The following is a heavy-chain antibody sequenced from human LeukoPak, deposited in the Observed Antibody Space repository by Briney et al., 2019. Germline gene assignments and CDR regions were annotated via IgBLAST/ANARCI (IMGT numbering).Heavy chain of an antibody. Sequence: GESLKISCKGSGYSFTSYWIGWVRQMPGKGLEWMGIIYPGDSDTRYSPSFQGQVTISADKSISTAYLQWSSLKASDTAMYYCVRHSLDDILTGPDEIDYWGQGTLVTVSS. V-gene: IGHV5-51*01. CDR3: VRHSLDDILTGPDEIDY. CDR2: IYPGDSDT. J-gene: IGHJ4*02. CDR1: GYSFTSYW. D-gene: IGHD3-9*01.